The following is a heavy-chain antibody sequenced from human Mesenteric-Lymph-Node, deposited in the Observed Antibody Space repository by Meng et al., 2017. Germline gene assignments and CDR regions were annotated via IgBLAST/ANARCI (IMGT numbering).Heavy chain of an antibody. CDR2: IPHIGSS. J-gene: IGHJ1*01. V-gene: IGHV4-4*02. CDR3: LRGSGGSV. CDR1: GDSITNHNG. D-gene: IGHD3-10*01. Sequence: QLQLPVSCHASRTPSTTLSPSCAVSGDSITNHNGWAWVRHPPWKWLEWIGEIPHIGSSAYTPSLKSRVSMSIDKSKNQFSLKLTSVTAADTAVYHCLRGSGGSVWGQGTLVTVSS.